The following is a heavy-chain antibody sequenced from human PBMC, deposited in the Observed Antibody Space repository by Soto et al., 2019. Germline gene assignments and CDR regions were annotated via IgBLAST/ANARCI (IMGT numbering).Heavy chain of an antibody. CDR1: GYTFTSYA. J-gene: IGHJ6*02. V-gene: IGHV1-3*01. D-gene: IGHD3-10*02. CDR3: ARAGTRNPLLSSGRKNYYSGMDV. CDR2: INAGNGNT. Sequence: QVQLVQSGAEVKKPGASVKVSCTASGYTFTSYAMHWVRRAPGQRLEWLGWINAGNGNTKYSQKFQGRVTITRDTSASTAYMELSSLRSEDTAVYYCARAGTRNPLLSSGRKNYYSGMDVWGQGTTVTVSS.